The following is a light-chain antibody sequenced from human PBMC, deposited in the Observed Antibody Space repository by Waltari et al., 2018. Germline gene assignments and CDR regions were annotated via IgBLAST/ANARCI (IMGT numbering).Light chain of an antibody. Sequence: SVLTQPPPVSGAPGPTDTLSCPGSTTNIGAGYDVHCYQQLPGTAPKLLIYGHNKRPSGVPDRFSGSTSGTSASLVISDLQADDEADYHCQSYDFTLNGRGVFGGGTKLTVL. CDR2: GHN. CDR3: QSYDFTLNGRGV. V-gene: IGLV1-40*01. J-gene: IGLJ3*02. CDR1: TTNIGAGYD.